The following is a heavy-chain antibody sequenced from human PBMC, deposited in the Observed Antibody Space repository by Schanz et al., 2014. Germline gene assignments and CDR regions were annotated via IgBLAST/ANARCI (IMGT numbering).Heavy chain of an antibody. D-gene: IGHD3-10*01. V-gene: IGHV3-23*04. CDR2: ISGGGGTT. J-gene: IGHJ6*02. Sequence: EVQLVESGGGLVQPGGSLRLSCSASGFTFSIYAMHWVRQAPGKGLEWVSAISGGGGTTYYTDTVKGRFTISRDKSKSTLYMQMSSLRAEDTAVYYCAKDGHGGSGYYSANGHMDVWGQGTTVTVSS. CDR3: AKDGHGGSGYYSANGHMDV. CDR1: GFTFSIYA.